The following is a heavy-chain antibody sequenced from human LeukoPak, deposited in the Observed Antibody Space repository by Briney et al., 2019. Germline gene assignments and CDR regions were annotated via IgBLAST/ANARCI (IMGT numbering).Heavy chain of an antibody. CDR3: ARARPPYDSGRIWFDP. J-gene: IGHJ5*02. D-gene: IGHD3-10*01. V-gene: IGHV1-2*06. CDR2: INPNSGGT. CDR1: GYTFTGYY. Sequence: ASVKVSCKVSGYTFTGYYMHWVRQAPGQGLEWMGRINPNSGGTNYARKFQGRVTMTRDTSISTAYMELSRLRSDDTAVYYCARARPPYDSGRIWFDPWGQGTLVTVSS.